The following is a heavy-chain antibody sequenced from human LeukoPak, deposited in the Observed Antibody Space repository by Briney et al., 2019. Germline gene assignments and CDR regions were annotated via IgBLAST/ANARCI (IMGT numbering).Heavy chain of an antibody. CDR2: INWNGASI. Sequence: PGGSLRLSCVASGFTFDDYGMSWVRQAPGKGPEWVSGINWNGASIGYADSAKGRFTISRDNAKNSLYLQMNSLRAEDTTLYYCVRGAPTYCSGGSCYSGDAFDIWGQGTMVTVSS. V-gene: IGHV3-20*04. J-gene: IGHJ3*02. D-gene: IGHD2-15*01. CDR3: VRGAPTYCSGGSCYSGDAFDI. CDR1: GFTFDDYG.